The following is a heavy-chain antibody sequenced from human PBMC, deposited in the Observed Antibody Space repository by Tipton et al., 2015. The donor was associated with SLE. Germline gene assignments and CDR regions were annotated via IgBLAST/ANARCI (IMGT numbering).Heavy chain of an antibody. V-gene: IGHV4-59*11. D-gene: IGHD4/OR15-4a*01. J-gene: IGHJ2*01. CDR1: GGSISGHY. CDR2: VYDDGFT. Sequence: GLVKPSETLSLTCTVSGGSISGHYWSWIRQPPGKGLEWIGYVYDDGFTNYNPSLKSRVTISVDKSKNQFSLKLSSVTAADTAVYYCARDPRTYGGHPNWYFDLWGRGTLVTVFS. CDR3: ARDPRTYGGHPNWYFDL.